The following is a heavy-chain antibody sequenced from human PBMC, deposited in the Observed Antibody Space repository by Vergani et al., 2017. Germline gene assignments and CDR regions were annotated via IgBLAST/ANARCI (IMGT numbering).Heavy chain of an antibody. CDR2: ISGAGNTI. CDR1: GFTFSSYS. CDR3: ASRGEYSSGPWGAFDI. D-gene: IGHD6-19*01. Sequence: EVQLVQSGGGLVQPGGSLRLSCAASGFTFSSYSFNWVRQGPGKGLEWVSYISGAGNTIYYADSVRGRFTISRDNARNSRYLQMGSLRAEDTAVYFCASRGEYSSGPWGAFDIWGQGTMVIVSS. J-gene: IGHJ3*02. V-gene: IGHV3-48*01.